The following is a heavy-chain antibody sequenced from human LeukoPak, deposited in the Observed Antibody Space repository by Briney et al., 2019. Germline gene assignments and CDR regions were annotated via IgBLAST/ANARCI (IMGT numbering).Heavy chain of an antibody. Sequence: SVKVSCKASVGTFSSYAISWVRQAPGQGLEWMGGIIPIFGTANYAQKFQGRVTITADKSTSTAYMELSSLRSEDTAVYYCAVHQQGSYYVDWFDPWGQGTLVTVSS. CDR2: IIPIFGTA. D-gene: IGHD1-26*01. J-gene: IGHJ5*02. CDR1: VGTFSSYA. CDR3: AVHQQGSYYVDWFDP. V-gene: IGHV1-69*06.